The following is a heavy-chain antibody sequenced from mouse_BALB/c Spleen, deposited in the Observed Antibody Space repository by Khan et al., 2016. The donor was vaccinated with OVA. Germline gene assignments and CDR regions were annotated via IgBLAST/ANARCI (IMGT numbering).Heavy chain of an antibody. D-gene: IGHD2-3*01. Sequence: EVELVESGGGLVRPGGSLKLSCAASAFDFSYYDMSWVRQTPERRLEWVAYISSGGGGTSYPDTVKGRFTISRANAKNTRYLQMSSLKSEDTAIYYCARGYYYFDYWGQGTTLTVSS. V-gene: IGHV5-12-1*01. J-gene: IGHJ2*01. CDR3: ARGYYYFDY. CDR2: ISSGGGGT. CDR1: AFDFSYYD.